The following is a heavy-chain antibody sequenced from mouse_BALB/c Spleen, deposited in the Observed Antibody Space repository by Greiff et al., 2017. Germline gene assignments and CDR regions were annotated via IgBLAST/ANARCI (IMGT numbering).Heavy chain of an antibody. Sequence: EVMLVESGPGLVKPSQSLSLTCTVTGYSITSDYAWNWLRQFPGNKLEWMGYISYSGSTSYNPSLKSRISITRDTSKNQFFLQLNSVTTEDTATYYCASRWTDYYAMDYWGQGTSVTVSS. CDR3: ASRWTDYYAMDY. CDR1: GYSITSDYA. CDR2: ISYSGST. V-gene: IGHV3-2*02. D-gene: IGHD1-1*02. J-gene: IGHJ4*01.